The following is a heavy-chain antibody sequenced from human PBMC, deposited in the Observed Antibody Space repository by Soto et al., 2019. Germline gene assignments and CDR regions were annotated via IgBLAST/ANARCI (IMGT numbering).Heavy chain of an antibody. V-gene: IGHV1-18*04. CDR3: ARGSSSPGYYYYGMDV. Sequence: ASVKVSCKASGYTFTSYGISWVRQAPGQGLEWMGWISAYNGNTNYAQKLQGGVTMTTDTSTSTAYMELRSLRSDDTAVYYCARGSSSPGYYYYGMDVWGQGTTVTVSS. CDR2: ISAYNGNT. D-gene: IGHD6-13*01. J-gene: IGHJ6*02. CDR1: GYTFTSYG.